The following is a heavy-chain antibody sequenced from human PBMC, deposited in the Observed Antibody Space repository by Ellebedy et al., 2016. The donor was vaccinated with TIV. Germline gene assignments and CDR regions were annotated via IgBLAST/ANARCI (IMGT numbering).Heavy chain of an antibody. CDR1: GFTFSNYS. CDR2: ITGSSSYM. Sequence: GESLKISCAGAGFTFSNYSMNWVRKAPGKGLEWVASITGSSSYMFYSDSVKGRFTISRDNAKRSLFLQMNSLRVDDTAVYYCVTWGQSYGRWGQGSLVTISS. CDR3: VTWGQSYGR. V-gene: IGHV3-21*04. J-gene: IGHJ4*02. D-gene: IGHD3-16*01.